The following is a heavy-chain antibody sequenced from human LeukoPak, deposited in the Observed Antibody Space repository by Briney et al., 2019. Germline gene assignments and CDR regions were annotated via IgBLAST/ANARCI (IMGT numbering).Heavy chain of an antibody. CDR2: MYYDGISK. CDR3: ARDYYCSGGSCLYFDY. Sequence: SGGSLRLSCAASGFTFSSFGMHCVRQAPGKGLEWVAVMYYDGISKYYADSVKGRFTISRDNSNNTLYLQMNSLRVEDTAVYYCARDYYCSGGSCLYFDYWGQGTLVTVSS. J-gene: IGHJ4*02. D-gene: IGHD2-15*01. V-gene: IGHV3-33*01. CDR1: GFTFSSFG.